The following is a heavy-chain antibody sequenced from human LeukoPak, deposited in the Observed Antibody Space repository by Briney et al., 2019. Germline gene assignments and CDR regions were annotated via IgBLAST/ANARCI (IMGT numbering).Heavy chain of an antibody. Sequence: SETLSLTCFVSGDSINGSDFHWGWVRQSPGKGLEWIGSIYYSGSTYYNPSLKSRVTISVDTSKSQFSLNLNSVTAADAAVYFCARDEGSAYPFDYWGQGTLVTVSS. D-gene: IGHD3-22*01. CDR2: IYYSGST. J-gene: IGHJ4*02. CDR3: ARDEGSAYPFDY. V-gene: IGHV4-39*07. CDR1: GDSINGSDFH.